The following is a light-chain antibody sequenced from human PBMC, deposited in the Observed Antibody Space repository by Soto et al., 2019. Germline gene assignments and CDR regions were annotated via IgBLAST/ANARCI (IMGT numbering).Light chain of an antibody. J-gene: IGLJ3*02. CDR3: RSYTSSSTPLV. V-gene: IGLV2-14*01. CDR1: SSDVGGYNY. CDR2: DVT. Sequence: QSALTQPASVSGSPGQSITISCTGTSSDVGGYNYVSWYQQHPGKAPKLMIYDVTNRPSGVSNRFSGSKSGNTASLTISGLQAEDEADYYCRSYTSSSTPLVFGGGTTLTVL.